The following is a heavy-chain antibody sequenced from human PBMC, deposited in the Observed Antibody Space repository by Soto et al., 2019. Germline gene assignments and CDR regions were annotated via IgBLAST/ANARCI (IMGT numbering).Heavy chain of an antibody. V-gene: IGHV3-21*01. CDR1: GFPFSTYN. D-gene: IGHD3-10*01. Sequence: GGSLRLSCAASGFPFSTYNMNWVRQAPGKGLEWVSSISSTGSYIYYADSVKGRFTIARDNAKNSLFLQMNSLRAEDTSVYYCARDNRDEGSGSFYWRAFYIWGKGTMVTVAS. J-gene: IGHJ3*02. CDR3: ARDNRDEGSGSFYWRAFYI. CDR2: ISSTGSYI.